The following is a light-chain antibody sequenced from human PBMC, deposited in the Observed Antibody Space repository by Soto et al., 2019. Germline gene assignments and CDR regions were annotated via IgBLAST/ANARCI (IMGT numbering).Light chain of an antibody. CDR2: GAS. Sequence: EIVLTQSPGTLSLSPGERATLSCRASQSVSSSYLAWYQQKPGQAPRLLIYGASSRATGIPDRFSGSGSGTDFTLTIRRLEPEDFAVYYCQQYGSSPTFDQGTKVEIK. CDR1: QSVSSSY. J-gene: IGKJ1*01. V-gene: IGKV3-20*01. CDR3: QQYGSSPT.